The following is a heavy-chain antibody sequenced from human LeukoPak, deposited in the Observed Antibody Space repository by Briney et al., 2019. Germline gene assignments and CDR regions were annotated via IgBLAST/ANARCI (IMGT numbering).Heavy chain of an antibody. CDR2: ISGSGGST. CDR1: GFTFSSYA. CDR3: AKLPSPYYYDSSGYYPPLFDY. V-gene: IGHV3-23*01. D-gene: IGHD3-22*01. J-gene: IGHJ4*02. Sequence: GGSLRLSCAASGFTFSSYAMSWVRQAPGKGLEWVSAISGSGGSTYYADSVEGRFTISRDNSKNTLYLQMNSLRAEDTAVYYCAKLPSPYYYDSSGYYPPLFDYWGQGTLVTVSS.